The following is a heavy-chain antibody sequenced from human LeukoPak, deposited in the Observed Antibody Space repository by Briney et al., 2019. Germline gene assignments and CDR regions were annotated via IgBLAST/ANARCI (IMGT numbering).Heavy chain of an antibody. J-gene: IGHJ5*02. V-gene: IGHV1-8*02. CDR3: ARLPLSRGVMGGKGFDH. CDR2: LNTNGGNT. Sequence: ASVTVSFTSSAYAFTTCDNNRVRHGQGQGQELKGLLNTNGGNTGYAHEFQGRVTITRNTSISTACLELSSLRSEDTAVYYCARLPLSRGVMGGKGFDHWGQGTLVTVSS. CDR1: AYAFTTCD. D-gene: IGHD3-10*01.